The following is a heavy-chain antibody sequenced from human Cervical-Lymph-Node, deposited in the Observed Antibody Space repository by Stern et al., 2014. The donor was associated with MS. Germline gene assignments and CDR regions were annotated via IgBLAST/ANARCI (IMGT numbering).Heavy chain of an antibody. CDR1: GDSMSSYS. CDR2: IDYAGST. J-gene: IGHJ4*02. CDR3: ARLSSGWYAY. V-gene: IGHV4-59*01. D-gene: IGHD6-19*01. Sequence: QVQLVESGPGLVKPSASLYLTCTASGDSMSSYSLSWIRQAPGKGLEWIGAIDYAGSTDHNPSLKSRVTISVDTSKNQFSLRLTSVTAADTAVYYCARLSSGWYAYWGQGTLVTVSS.